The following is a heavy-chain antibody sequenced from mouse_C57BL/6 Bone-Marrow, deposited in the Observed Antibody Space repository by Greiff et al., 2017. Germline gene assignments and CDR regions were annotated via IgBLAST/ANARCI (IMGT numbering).Heavy chain of an antibody. J-gene: IGHJ3*01. Sequence: EVQLQQSGPVLVKPGASVKMSCKASGYTFTDYYMNWVKQSHGKSLEWIGGINPYNGGTSYNQKFKGKATLTVDKSSSTAYMELNSLTSEDSAVYYCARSVITTVVAPFAYWGQGTLVTVSA. D-gene: IGHD1-1*01. CDR3: ARSVITTVVAPFAY. V-gene: IGHV1-19*01. CDR1: GYTFTDYY. CDR2: INPYNGGT.